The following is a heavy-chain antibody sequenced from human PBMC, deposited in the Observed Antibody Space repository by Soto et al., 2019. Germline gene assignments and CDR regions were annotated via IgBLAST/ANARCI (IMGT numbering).Heavy chain of an antibody. D-gene: IGHD5-12*01. Sequence: EVQLVESGGGLVKPGASLRLSCAASGFTFNTYSMNWVRQAPGKGLEWVSSIDTSSTFIYYGGSLKGRFTISRDNAKNSLYLQMNTLKAEDTAVYYCARDGEYSDYENWYFDLWGRGTLVTVSS. J-gene: IGHJ2*01. CDR1: GFTFNTYS. V-gene: IGHV3-21*04. CDR3: ARDGEYSDYENWYFDL. CDR2: IDTSSTFI.